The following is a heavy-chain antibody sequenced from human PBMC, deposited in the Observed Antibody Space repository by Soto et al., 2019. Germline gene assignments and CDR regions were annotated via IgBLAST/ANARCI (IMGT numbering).Heavy chain of an antibody. CDR2: VSGSGGFT. CDR3: AKVREEDYYDSSGYFDY. J-gene: IGHJ4*02. D-gene: IGHD3-22*01. V-gene: IGHV3-23*01. Sequence: GGSLRLSCAASGFTFSNQAMNWVRQAPGKGLEWVSSVSGSGGFTYYADSVKGRFTISRDNSKNTLYLQMNSLRAEDTAIYYCAKVREEDYYDSSGYFDYWGQGTSVTVSS. CDR1: GFTFSNQA.